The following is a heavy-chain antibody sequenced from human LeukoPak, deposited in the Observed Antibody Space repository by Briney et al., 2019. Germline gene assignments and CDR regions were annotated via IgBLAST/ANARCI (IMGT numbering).Heavy chain of an antibody. CDR1: GFTYSSDW. J-gene: IGHJ6*04. CDR2: IKQDGSEE. V-gene: IGHV3-7*03. CDR3: ARVEVRGVIIYYYYYGMDV. D-gene: IGHD3-10*01. Sequence: PGGSLRLYCAASGFTYSSDWMSWVRQAPGTGLDWVANIKQDGSEEYYVDSVKGHFTISRDNAKNSLYLQMNSVRAEDTAVYYCARVEVRGVIIYYYYYGMDVWGKGTTVTVSS.